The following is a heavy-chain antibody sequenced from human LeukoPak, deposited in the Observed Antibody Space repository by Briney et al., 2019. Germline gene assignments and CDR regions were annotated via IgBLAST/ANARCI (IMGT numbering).Heavy chain of an antibody. V-gene: IGHV3-30*02. CDR1: GFTFSSYD. CDR2: IRYDGNIK. CDR3: AKGRYLDSSGYPIDY. Sequence: GRSLRLSCAASGFTFSSYDMHWVRQAPGKGLEWVAFIRYDGNIKYFADSVKGRFTISRDSSKNTLYLQMDSLRPEDTALYYCAKGRYLDSSGYPIDYWGQGTLVTVSS. J-gene: IGHJ4*02. D-gene: IGHD3-22*01.